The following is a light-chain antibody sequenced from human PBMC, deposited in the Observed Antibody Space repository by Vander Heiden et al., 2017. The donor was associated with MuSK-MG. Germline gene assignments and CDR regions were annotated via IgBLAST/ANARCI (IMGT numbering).Light chain of an antibody. CDR2: QDS. J-gene: IGLJ2*01. CDR3: QAWDSSVG. Sequence: SYELTQPPSVSVSPGQTASITCSGDKLGDKYACWYQQKPGQSPVLVIYQDSKRPAGIPERFSGSNSGNTATLTISGTQAMDEDDYYCQAWDSSVGFGGGTKLTGL. CDR1: KLGDKY. V-gene: IGLV3-1*01.